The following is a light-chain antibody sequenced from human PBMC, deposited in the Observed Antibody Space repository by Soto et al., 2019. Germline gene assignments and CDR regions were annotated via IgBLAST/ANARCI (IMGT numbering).Light chain of an antibody. V-gene: IGKV3-20*01. Sequence: EIVLTQSPGTLSLSPGERATLSCRASQSVSSSYLAWYQQKPGQAPRLLIYGASSRATGIPDRFSGSGSGTDFTLTTSRLEPEDFAVYYCAQYAISPLPVGGGTKADIK. CDR2: GAS. J-gene: IGKJ4*01. CDR3: AQYAISPLP. CDR1: QSVSSSY.